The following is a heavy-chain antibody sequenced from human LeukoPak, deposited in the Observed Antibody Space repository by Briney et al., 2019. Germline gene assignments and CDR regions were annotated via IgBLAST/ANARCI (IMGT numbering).Heavy chain of an antibody. Sequence: PSETLSLTCAVSGGSISSGGYPWSWIRQPPGKGLEWIGYIYHSGSTYYNPSLKSRVTISVDRSKNQFSLKLSSVTAADTAVYYCARGRDYGGNSNWFDPWGQGTLVTVSS. CDR1: GGSISSGGYP. CDR3: ARGRDYGGNSNWFDP. D-gene: IGHD4-23*01. CDR2: IYHSGST. V-gene: IGHV4-30-2*01. J-gene: IGHJ5*02.